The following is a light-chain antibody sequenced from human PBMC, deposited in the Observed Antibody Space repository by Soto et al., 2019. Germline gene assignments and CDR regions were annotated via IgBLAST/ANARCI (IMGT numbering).Light chain of an antibody. CDR1: SSDVGSYNR. Sequence: QSVLTQPPSVSGSPGQSVTISCTGTSSDVGSYNRVSWYQQPPGTAPKLMIYEVTNRPSGVPDRFSGSKSGNTASLTISGLQAEDEADYYCSSYTSSSTLMVFGTGTKVTVL. CDR2: EVT. CDR3: SSYTSSSTLMV. J-gene: IGLJ1*01. V-gene: IGLV2-18*02.